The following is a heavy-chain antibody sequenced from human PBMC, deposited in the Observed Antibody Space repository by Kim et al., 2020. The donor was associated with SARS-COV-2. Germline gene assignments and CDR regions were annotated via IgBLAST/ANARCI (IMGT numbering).Heavy chain of an antibody. J-gene: IGHJ5*02. CDR1: GGTFSSYA. CDR2: IIPIFGTA. Sequence: SVKVSCKASGGTFSSYAISWVRQAPGQGLEWMGGIIPIFGTANYAQKFQGRVTITADESTSTAYMELSSLRSEDTAVYYCARDMRTYYYDSSGYYTGEGNWFDPWGQGTLVTVSS. D-gene: IGHD3-22*01. CDR3: ARDMRTYYYDSSGYYTGEGNWFDP. V-gene: IGHV1-69*13.